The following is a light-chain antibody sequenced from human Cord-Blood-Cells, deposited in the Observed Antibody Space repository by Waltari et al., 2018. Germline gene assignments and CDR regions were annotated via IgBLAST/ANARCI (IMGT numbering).Light chain of an antibody. Sequence: DIVVTQSPDSLAVPLGERATINCKSSRSVLYSSNNKHYLAWYQQKPGQPPKLLIYWASTRESGVPDRFSGSGSGTDFTLTISSLQAEDVAVYYCQQYYSTPYTFGQGTKLEIK. CDR1: RSVLYSSNNKHY. CDR3: QQYYSTPYT. CDR2: WAS. V-gene: IGKV4-1*01. J-gene: IGKJ2*01.